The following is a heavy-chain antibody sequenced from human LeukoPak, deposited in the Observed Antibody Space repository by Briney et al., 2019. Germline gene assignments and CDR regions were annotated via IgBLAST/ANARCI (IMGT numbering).Heavy chain of an antibody. D-gene: IGHD4-17*01. V-gene: IGHV3-30*02. CDR3: ASTTVTRDY. Sequence: GGSLRLSCAVSGFTFSIYGVRWVRQARGEGLEWVAFIQYDGRDTYYADSVKGRFTISRDNSKTTLYLQMNSLRAEDTAVYYCASTTVTRDYWGQGTLVTVSS. CDR1: GFTFSIYG. CDR2: IQYDGRDT. J-gene: IGHJ4*02.